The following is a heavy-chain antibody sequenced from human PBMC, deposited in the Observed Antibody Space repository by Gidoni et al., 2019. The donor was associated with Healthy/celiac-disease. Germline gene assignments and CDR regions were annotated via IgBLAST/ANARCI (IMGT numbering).Heavy chain of an antibody. D-gene: IGHD3-22*01. CDR3: AADTYYYDSSGYLSS. CDR1: GFTFTSSA. Sequence: QVQMEQSRPEVKKPGTSVKVSCKASGFTFTSSAVQWVRQARGQRLEWIGWIVVGSGNTNYAQKFQERVTITRDMSTSTAYMELGSLRSEDTAVYYCAADTYYYDSSGYLSSWGQGTLVTVSS. V-gene: IGHV1-58*01. J-gene: IGHJ5*02. CDR2: IVVGSGNT.